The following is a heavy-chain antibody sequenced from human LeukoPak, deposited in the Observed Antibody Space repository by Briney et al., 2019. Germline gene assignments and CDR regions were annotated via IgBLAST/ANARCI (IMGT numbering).Heavy chain of an antibody. Sequence: GRSLRLSCAASGFTFSSYAMHWVRQAPGKGLEWVAVIWYDGSNKYYADSVKGRFTISRDNSKNTLYLQMNSLRAEDTAVYYCAKPQSGGYSSSWLSYWGQGTLVTVSS. J-gene: IGHJ4*02. V-gene: IGHV3-33*06. CDR2: IWYDGSNK. CDR1: GFTFSSYA. D-gene: IGHD6-13*01. CDR3: AKPQSGGYSSSWLSY.